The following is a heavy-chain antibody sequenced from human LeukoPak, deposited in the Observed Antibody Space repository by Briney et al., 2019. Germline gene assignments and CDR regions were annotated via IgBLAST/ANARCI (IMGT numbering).Heavy chain of an antibody. D-gene: IGHD3-10*01. CDR1: GYTFTSYW. J-gene: IGHJ4*02. Sequence: GESLQISCQGSGYTFTSYWIGWVRQLPGKGLEWMGIIYPGDSDTRYSPSFQGQVTISADKSISTAYLQWSSLKASDTAMYYCARSGGYYGSGSSPFDYWGQGTLVTVSS. CDR2: IYPGDSDT. V-gene: IGHV5-51*01. CDR3: ARSGGYYGSGSSPFDY.